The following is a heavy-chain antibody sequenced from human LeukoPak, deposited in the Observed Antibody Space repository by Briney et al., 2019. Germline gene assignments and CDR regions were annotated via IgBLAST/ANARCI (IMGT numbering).Heavy chain of an antibody. CDR2: IYYSGST. CDR3: ARRAVTFPYFDY. V-gene: IGHV4-59*08. Sequence: SETLSLTCTVSGGSISSYYWSWIRQPPGRGLEWIGYIYYSGSTNYNPSLKSRVTISVDTSKNQFSLKLSSVTAADTAVYYCARRAVTFPYFDYWGQGTLVTVSS. CDR1: GGSISSYY. D-gene: IGHD4-17*01. J-gene: IGHJ4*02.